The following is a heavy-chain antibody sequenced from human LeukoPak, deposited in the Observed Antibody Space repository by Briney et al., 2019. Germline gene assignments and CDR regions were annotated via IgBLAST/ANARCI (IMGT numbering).Heavy chain of an antibody. CDR2: IYYSGTT. CDR1: GGSITGYY. J-gene: IGHJ4*02. V-gene: IGHV4-59*01. D-gene: IGHD3-22*01. CDR3: ARFTYDSSGSNYYFDY. Sequence: PSETLSLTCTVSGGSITGYYWNWIRQPPGQGQEWIGYIYYSGTTNYNPSLNSRVTMSVDTSKNQFSLKLSSVTAADTAVYYCARFTYDSSGSNYYFDYWGQGTLVTVSS.